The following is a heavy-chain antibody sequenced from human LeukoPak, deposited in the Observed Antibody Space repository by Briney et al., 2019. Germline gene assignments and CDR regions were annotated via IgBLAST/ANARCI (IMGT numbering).Heavy chain of an antibody. J-gene: IGHJ5*02. CDR2: INPSGGST. CDR3: ARDGPNSSGYKNWFDP. Sequence: ASVTVSCKASGYTFTSYYMHWVRQAPGQGLEWMGIINPSGGSTSYAQKFQGRVTMTRDMSTSTVYMELSSLRSEDTAVYYCARDGPNSSGYKNWFDPWGQGTLVTVSS. CDR1: GYTFTSYY. D-gene: IGHD3-22*01. V-gene: IGHV1-46*01.